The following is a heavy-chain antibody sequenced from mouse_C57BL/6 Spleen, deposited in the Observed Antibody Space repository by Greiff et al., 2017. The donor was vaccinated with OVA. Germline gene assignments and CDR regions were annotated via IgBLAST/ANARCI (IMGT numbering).Heavy chain of an antibody. CDR2: IDPSDSYT. CDR1: GYTFTSYW. J-gene: IGHJ3*01. D-gene: IGHD2-2*01. V-gene: IGHV1-69*01. CDR3: ARGGYDAWFAY. Sequence: VQLQQPGAELVMPGASVKLSCKASGYTFTSYWMHWVKQRPGQGLEWIGEIDPSDSYTNYNQKFKGKSTLTVDKSSSTAYMQLSSLTSEDSAVYYCARGGYDAWFAYWGQGTLVTVSA.